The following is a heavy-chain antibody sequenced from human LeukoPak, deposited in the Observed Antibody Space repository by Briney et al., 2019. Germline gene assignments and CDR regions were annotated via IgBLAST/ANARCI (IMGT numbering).Heavy chain of an antibody. Sequence: SQTLSLTCAIFGDSVSTNTVAWNWIRQSPSRGLEWLGRTYYRSKWYNDYAVSFQSRITITPDTSKNQFSLQLNSVTPEDTAVYYCARGQDGDPIDYWGQGTLVTVSS. J-gene: IGHJ4*02. CDR2: TYYRSKWYN. CDR1: GDSVSTNTVA. D-gene: IGHD5-24*01. CDR3: ARGQDGDPIDY. V-gene: IGHV6-1*01.